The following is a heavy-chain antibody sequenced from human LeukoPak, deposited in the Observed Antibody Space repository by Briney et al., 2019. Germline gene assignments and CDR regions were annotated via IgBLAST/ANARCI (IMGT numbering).Heavy chain of an antibody. Sequence: GESLLISCKGSGYSFTSYWIGWVRQMPGKGLEWMGIIYPGDSDTRYSPSFQGQVTISADKSISTAYLQWSSLKASDTAMYYCARRMVRGVTQIWFDPGGQGTGVTVSS. J-gene: IGHJ5*02. CDR2: IYPGDSDT. CDR1: GYSFTSYW. CDR3: ARRMVRGVTQIWFDP. D-gene: IGHD3-10*01. V-gene: IGHV5-51*01.